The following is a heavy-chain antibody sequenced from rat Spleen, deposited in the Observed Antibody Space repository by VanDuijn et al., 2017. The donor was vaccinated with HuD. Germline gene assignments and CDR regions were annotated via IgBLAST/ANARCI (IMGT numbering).Heavy chain of an antibody. V-gene: IGHV5-29*01. CDR2: ISYEGSST. CDR1: GFTFSNYG. CDR3: ARPDGYTYVMDA. J-gene: IGHJ4*01. D-gene: IGHD1-4*01. Sequence: EVQLVESGGGLVQPGRSLKLSCAASGFTFSNYGMAWVRQAPTMGLEWVATISYEGSSTYYGDSVKGRFTISRDNAKSTLYLQMNSLRSEDTATYYCARPDGYTYVMDAWGQGASVTVSS.